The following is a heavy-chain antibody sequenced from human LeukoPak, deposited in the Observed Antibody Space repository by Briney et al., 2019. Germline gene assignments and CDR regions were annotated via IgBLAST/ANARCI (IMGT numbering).Heavy chain of an antibody. D-gene: IGHD6-13*01. J-gene: IGHJ4*02. Sequence: ASVKVSCKASGYTFTSYGISWVRQAPGQGLEWMGWISAYNGNTNYAQKFQGRVTITADKSTSTAYMELSSLRSEDTAVYYCARVSSGYSSREFDYWGQGTLVTVSS. V-gene: IGHV1-18*01. CDR1: GYTFTSYG. CDR3: ARVSSGYSSREFDY. CDR2: ISAYNGNT.